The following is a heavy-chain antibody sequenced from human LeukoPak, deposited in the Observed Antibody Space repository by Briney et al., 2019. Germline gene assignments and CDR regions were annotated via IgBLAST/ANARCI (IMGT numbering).Heavy chain of an antibody. D-gene: IGHD6-13*01. CDR1: GAAISSATYY. V-gene: IGHV4-61*02. CDR2: ISGSGST. CDR3: AKSAADTADFDV. Sequence: SETLSLTCTVSGAAISSATYYWTWIRQPAGKGLEWIGRISGSGSTHYNPSLKSRLTISVDTSENHFSLKLTSVTAADTAMYYCAKSAADTADFDVWGQGTMVTVS. J-gene: IGHJ3*01.